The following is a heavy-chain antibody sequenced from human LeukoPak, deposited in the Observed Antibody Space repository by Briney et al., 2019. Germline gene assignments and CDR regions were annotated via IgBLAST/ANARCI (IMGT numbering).Heavy chain of an antibody. V-gene: IGHV1-69*04. J-gene: IGHJ6*02. D-gene: IGHD3-22*01. CDR3: ATKYFYDSSGYQTNNPYDYYGMDV. CDR1: GGAFTNYA. Sequence: ASVKVSCKASGGAFTNYAINWVRQAPGQGLEWMGRVIPILGVENYAQKFQGRVTITADTSTSAAYMELGSLRSEDTAVYYCATKYFYDSSGYQTNNPYDYYGMDVWGQGTTVTVSS. CDR2: VIPILGVE.